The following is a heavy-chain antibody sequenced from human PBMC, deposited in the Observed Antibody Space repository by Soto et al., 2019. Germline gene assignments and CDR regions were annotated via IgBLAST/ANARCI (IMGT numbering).Heavy chain of an antibody. J-gene: IGHJ6*03. CDR2: TNSDGSTS. D-gene: IGHD2-15*01. CDR3: ARGDCVGGSCYSLAGSFYYYMDV. CDR1: GFTFSNYW. Sequence: EVQLVESGGGLVQPGGSLRLSCAASGFTFSNYWMYWVRQAPGKGLVWVSRTNSDGSTSSYADSVKGRFTISRDNAKTTLYLHMNSLRAEDTAVYYCARGDCVGGSCYSLAGSFYYYMDVWGKGTKVTVFS. V-gene: IGHV3-74*01.